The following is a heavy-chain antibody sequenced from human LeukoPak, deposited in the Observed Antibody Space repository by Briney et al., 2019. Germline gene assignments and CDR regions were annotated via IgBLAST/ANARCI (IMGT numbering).Heavy chain of an antibody. J-gene: IGHJ4*02. Sequence: GGSLRLSCAASGFTFSSYAMSWVRQAPGKGLEWVSAISGSGGSTYYADSVKGRFTISRDNSKNTLYLQMNSLRAEDTAVYYCARDLGLLWFGDIDYWGQGTLVTVSS. CDR1: GFTFSSYA. D-gene: IGHD3-10*01. CDR2: ISGSGGST. V-gene: IGHV3-23*01. CDR3: ARDLGLLWFGDIDY.